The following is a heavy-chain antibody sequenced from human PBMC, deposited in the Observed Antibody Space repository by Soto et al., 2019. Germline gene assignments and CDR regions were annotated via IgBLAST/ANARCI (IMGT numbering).Heavy chain of an antibody. CDR1: SGPSSSHN. J-gene: IGHJ6*02. V-gene: IGHV4-59*08. CDR2: VYSTGGT. Sequence: QVQLQQSGPGLVKPWETLSLTCSVSSGPSSSHNWGWIRQPPGRGLEWIGYVYSTGGTSYNPSLKSRVTISADTSTNHLSLTLTSVTAADTAVYYCVRQGIGNLHGLVDVWGQGTTVRVSS. CDR3: VRQGIGNLHGLVDV. D-gene: IGHD1-1*01.